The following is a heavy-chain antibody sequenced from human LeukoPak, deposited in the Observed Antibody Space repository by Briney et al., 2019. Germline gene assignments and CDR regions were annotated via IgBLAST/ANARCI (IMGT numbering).Heavy chain of an antibody. D-gene: IGHD5-18*01. CDR1: GGSISSSSYY. CDR2: VYYSGSS. J-gene: IGHJ6*03. V-gene: IGHV4-39*07. CDR3: ARDGRQLWLFAWDYYYMDV. Sequence: SETLSLTCTVSGGSISSSSYYWGWIRQPPGKGLEWIGSVYYSGSSYYNPSLKSRVTISVDTSKNQFSLKLSSVTAADTAVYYCARDGRQLWLFAWDYYYMDVWGKGTTVTISS.